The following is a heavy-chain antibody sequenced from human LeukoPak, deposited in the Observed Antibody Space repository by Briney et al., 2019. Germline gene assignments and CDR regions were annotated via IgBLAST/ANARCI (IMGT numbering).Heavy chain of an antibody. Sequence: GGSLRLSCAASGFTVSSNYMSWVRQAPGKGLEWVSVIYSGGSTYYADSVKGRFTISRDNSKNTLYLQMNSLRAEDTAAYYCARGRGDYYDSSGYYDYWGQGTLVTVSS. V-gene: IGHV3-53*01. D-gene: IGHD3-22*01. CDR2: IYSGGST. CDR3: ARGRGDYYDSSGYYDY. J-gene: IGHJ4*02. CDR1: GFTVSSNY.